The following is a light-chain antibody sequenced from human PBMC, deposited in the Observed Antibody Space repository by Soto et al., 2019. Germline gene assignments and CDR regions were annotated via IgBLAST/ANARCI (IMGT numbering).Light chain of an antibody. CDR1: QSVSSSF. J-gene: IGKJ4*01. V-gene: IGKV3-20*01. Sequence: EIVLTQSPGTLSLSPGERATLSCRASQSVSSSFLAWYQQKPDQAPRLLIYGASSRATGIPDRFSGSGSGTDFTLTSSRLEPEDVAVYYCQQYGNSPLTFGGGTKVEIK. CDR2: GAS. CDR3: QQYGNSPLT.